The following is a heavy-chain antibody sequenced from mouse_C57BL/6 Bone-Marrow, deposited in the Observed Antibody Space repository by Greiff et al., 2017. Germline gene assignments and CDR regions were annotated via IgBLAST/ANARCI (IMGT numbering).Heavy chain of an antibody. J-gene: IGHJ2*01. CDR1: GYTFTDYY. Sequence: VQLQQSGPVLVKPGASVKMSCKASGYTFTDYYMNWVKQSHGKSLEWIGVINPYNGGTSYNQKFKGKATLTVDKSSSTAYMGLNSLTSEDSAVYYCAREALRGDYWGQGTTLTVSS. CDR3: AREALRGDY. CDR2: INPYNGGT. V-gene: IGHV1-19*01.